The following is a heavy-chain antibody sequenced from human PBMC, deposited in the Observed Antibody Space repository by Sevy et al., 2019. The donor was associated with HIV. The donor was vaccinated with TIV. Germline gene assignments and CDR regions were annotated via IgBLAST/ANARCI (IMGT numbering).Heavy chain of an antibody. CDR3: AKDRYYFDSSGYYYHHDAFDV. Sequence: GGSLRLSCATSGFTSTPYAVAWVRQAPGKGLEWVAAISGSGAIPYYADSRKARLIISRDRTNNTVYLQMKRLRAEDTALYYCAKDRYYFDSSGYYYHHDAFDVWGRGTMVTVSS. CDR1: GFTSTPYA. J-gene: IGHJ3*01. V-gene: IGHV3-23*01. CDR2: ISGSGAIP. D-gene: IGHD3-22*01.